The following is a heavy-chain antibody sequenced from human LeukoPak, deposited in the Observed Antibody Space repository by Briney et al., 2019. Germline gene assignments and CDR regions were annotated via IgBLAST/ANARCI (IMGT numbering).Heavy chain of an antibody. D-gene: IGHD5-12*01. CDR1: GFTFSTYS. V-gene: IGHV3-48*01. J-gene: IGHJ3*02. CDR3: ARVGGYSGYGAFDI. Sequence: PGGSLRLSCVGSGFTFSTYSMNWVRQAPGKGLEWVSYISSGSTTIYYADSVKGRFTISRDNAKNSLYLQVNSLRAEDTAVYYCARVGGYSGYGAFDIWGQGTMVTVSS. CDR2: ISSGSTTI.